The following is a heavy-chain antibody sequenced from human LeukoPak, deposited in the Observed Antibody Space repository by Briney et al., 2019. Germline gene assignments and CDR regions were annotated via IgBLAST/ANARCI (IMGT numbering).Heavy chain of an antibody. CDR3: ARGLPQYYYYGMDV. D-gene: IGHD5-18*01. CDR2: IYYSGST. CDR1: GGSISSYY. J-gene: IGHJ6*02. V-gene: IGHV4-59*01. Sequence: SETLSLTCTVSGGSISSYYWSWIRQPPGKGLEWIGYIYYSGSTNYNPSLKSRVTISVDTSKNQFSLTLSSVTAADTAVYYCARGLPQYYYYGMDVWGQGTTVTVSS.